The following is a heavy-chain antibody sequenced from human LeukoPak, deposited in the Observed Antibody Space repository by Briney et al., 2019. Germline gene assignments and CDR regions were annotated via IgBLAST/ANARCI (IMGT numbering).Heavy chain of an antibody. CDR2: IYYSGNT. CDR3: ARGPTRYYFDY. V-gene: IGHV4-59*01. CDR1: GGSTSNYY. J-gene: IGHJ4*02. Sequence: SETLSLTCTVPGGSTSNYYWSWIRQPPGKGLEWIGYIYYSGNTNYNPSLKSRVTISVDTSKNQFSLKLTSVTAADTAVYYCARGPTRYYFDYCGQGTLVTVSS.